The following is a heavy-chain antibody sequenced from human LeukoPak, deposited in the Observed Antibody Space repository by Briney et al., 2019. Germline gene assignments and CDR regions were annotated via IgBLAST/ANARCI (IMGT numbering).Heavy chain of an antibody. J-gene: IGHJ4*02. CDR3: AREGIGSRAGGYYYGLVY. Sequence: PGGSLRLSCAASGFTFSSYAMHWVRQAPGKGLEWVAVISYDGSNRYYADSVKGRFTISRDNSKNTLYLQMNSPRAEDTAVYSCAREGIGSRAGGYYYGLVYWGQGTLVTVPS. D-gene: IGHD5-18*01. CDR1: GFTFSSYA. CDR2: ISYDGSNR. V-gene: IGHV3-30*04.